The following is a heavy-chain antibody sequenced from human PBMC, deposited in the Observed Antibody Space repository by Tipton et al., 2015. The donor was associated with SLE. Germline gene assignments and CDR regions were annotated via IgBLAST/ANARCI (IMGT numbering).Heavy chain of an antibody. CDR2: ICCGGST. CDR3: VVCSPSSCSYFDY. V-gene: IGHV4-4*07. J-gene: IGHJ4*02. D-gene: IGHD2-2*01. Sequence: GSLRLSCTVSGGSITNYYWGWVRQPAGTGLEWIGRICCGGSTKYNPSLDSRVSLSVDASKDQFSLKLSSVTAADTAVYYCVVCSPSSCSYFDYWGQGRLVTVSS. CDR1: GGSITNYY.